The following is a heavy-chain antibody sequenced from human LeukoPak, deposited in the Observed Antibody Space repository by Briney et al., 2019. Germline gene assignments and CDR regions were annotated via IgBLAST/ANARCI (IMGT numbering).Heavy chain of an antibody. CDR1: GLTFSNAW. CDR2: IRSKTDGGTT. J-gene: IGHJ4*02. V-gene: IGHV3-15*01. CDR3: TTYYYDSTSDFGY. Sequence: GGSLRLSCAASGLTFSNAWMSWVRQAPGKGLEWVGHIRSKTDGGTTDYAASVKGRFTISRDDSKNTQYLQMNSLKIEDTAVYYCTTYYYDSTSDFGYWGQGTLVTVSS. D-gene: IGHD3-22*01.